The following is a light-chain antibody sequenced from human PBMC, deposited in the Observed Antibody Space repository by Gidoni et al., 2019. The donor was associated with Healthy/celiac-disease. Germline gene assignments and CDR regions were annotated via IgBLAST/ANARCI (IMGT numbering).Light chain of an antibody. CDR3: LQHNNNASLT. Sequence: QSPSSLSASVGDRVTISCRASLGIRNDLVWYQQKPGKAPKRLIYAASSLQSGVPSRISGSGSGTEFTLTINSLQHEDVATYYCLQHNNNASLTFGGGTKVDIK. CDR1: LGIRND. CDR2: AAS. V-gene: IGKV1-17*01. J-gene: IGKJ4*01.